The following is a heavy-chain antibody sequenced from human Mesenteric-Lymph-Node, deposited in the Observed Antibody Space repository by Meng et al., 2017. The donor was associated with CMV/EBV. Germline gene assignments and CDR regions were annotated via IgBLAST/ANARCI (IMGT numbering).Heavy chain of an antibody. CDR3: ARGRQYYGSGSYPPWAFYFDY. V-gene: IGHV4-34*01. J-gene: IGHJ4*02. Sequence: YYWSWISQPPGKGLEWIGEINHSGSTKYNPSLKSRVTISVDTSKNQFSLKLSSVTAADTALYYCARGRQYYGSGSYPPWAFYFDYWGQGTLVTVSS. CDR2: INHSGST. D-gene: IGHD3-10*01. CDR1: YY.